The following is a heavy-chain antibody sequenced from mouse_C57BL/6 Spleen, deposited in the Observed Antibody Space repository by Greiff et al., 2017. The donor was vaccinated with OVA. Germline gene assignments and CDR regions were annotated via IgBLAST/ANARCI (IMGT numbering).Heavy chain of an antibody. D-gene: IGHD2-5*01. Sequence: QVQLQQPGAELVRPGSSVKLSCKASGYTFTSYWMDWVKQRPGQGLEWIGNIYPSDSETHYNQKFKDKATLTVDESSSTAYMQLSSLTSEDSAVYYCARWRVTTHYYAMDYWGQGTSVTVSS. CDR1: GYTFTSYW. CDR2: IYPSDSET. CDR3: ARWRVTTHYYAMDY. V-gene: IGHV1-61*01. J-gene: IGHJ4*01.